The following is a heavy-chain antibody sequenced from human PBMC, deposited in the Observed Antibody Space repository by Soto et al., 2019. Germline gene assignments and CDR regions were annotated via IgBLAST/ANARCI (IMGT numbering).Heavy chain of an antibody. J-gene: IGHJ6*03. CDR2: INHSGST. V-gene: IGHV4-34*01. CDR1: GGSFSGYY. CDR3: ASPEYCSGGSCYSRVHDMDV. D-gene: IGHD2-15*01. Sequence: QVQLQQWGAGLLKPSETLSLTCAVYGGSFSGYYWSWIRQPPGKGLEWSGEINHSGSTNYNPSLKSRVTISVDPSKNQFSLRLSSVTAADTAVYYCASPEYCSGGSCYSRVHDMDVWGKGTTVTVSS.